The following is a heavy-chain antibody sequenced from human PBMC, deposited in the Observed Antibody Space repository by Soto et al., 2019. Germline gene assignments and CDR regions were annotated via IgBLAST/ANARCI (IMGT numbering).Heavy chain of an antibody. Sequence: SETLSLACTVSGGSISSGDYYWSWIRQPPGKGLEWIGCIYYSGSTYYNPSLKSRVTISVDTSKNQFSLKLSSVTAADTAVYYCARDYDFWSGYGDDAFDIWGQGTMVTVSS. CDR1: GGSISSGDYY. D-gene: IGHD3-3*01. CDR3: ARDYDFWSGYGDDAFDI. V-gene: IGHV4-39*02. CDR2: IYYSGST. J-gene: IGHJ3*02.